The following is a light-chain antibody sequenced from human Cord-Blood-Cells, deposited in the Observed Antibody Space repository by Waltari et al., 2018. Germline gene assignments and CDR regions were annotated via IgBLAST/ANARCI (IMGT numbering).Light chain of an antibody. CDR3: XQSYSTPQT. Sequence: QMTQSPSSLSASVGDRVTITCRASQSISSYLNWDQQKPGKAPKLLIYAASSLQSGVPSRFSGSGSGTDFTLTISSLQPEDFATXYCXQSYSTPQTFGQXTRLEI. CDR1: QSISSY. J-gene: IGKJ5*01. CDR2: AAS. V-gene: IGKV1-39*01.